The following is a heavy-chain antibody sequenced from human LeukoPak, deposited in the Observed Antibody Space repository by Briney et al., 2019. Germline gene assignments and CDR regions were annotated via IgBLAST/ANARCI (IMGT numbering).Heavy chain of an antibody. CDR1: GFTLSSYW. CDR3: ARDGTAAGLYFDL. Sequence: GGSLRLSCALSGFTLSSYWMNWVRQAPGKGLEWVASIRQDGGEKSYVDSVKGRFTISRDNTKNSLYLQINSLRAEDTAVYYCARDGTAAGLYFDLWGQGTLVTVSS. J-gene: IGHJ4*01. D-gene: IGHD6-13*01. CDR2: IRQDGGEK. V-gene: IGHV3-7*01.